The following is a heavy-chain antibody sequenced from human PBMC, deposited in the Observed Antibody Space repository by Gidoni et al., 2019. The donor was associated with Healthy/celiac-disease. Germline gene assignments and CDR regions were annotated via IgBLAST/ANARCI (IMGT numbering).Heavy chain of an antibody. J-gene: IGHJ5*02. CDR2: IYSGGST. Sequence: EVQLVESGGGLVQPGGSLRLSCAASGFTVSSNYMSWVRQAPGKGLEWVSVIYSGGSTYYADSVKGRFTISRDNSKNTLYLQMNSLRAEDTAVYYCARDRYGDYVGWFDPWGQGTLVTVSS. CDR1: GFTVSSNY. V-gene: IGHV3-66*01. CDR3: ARDRYGDYVGWFDP. D-gene: IGHD4-17*01.